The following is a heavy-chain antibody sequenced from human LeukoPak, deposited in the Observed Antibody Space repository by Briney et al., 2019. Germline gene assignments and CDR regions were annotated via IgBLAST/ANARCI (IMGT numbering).Heavy chain of an antibody. CDR2: IKQDGSEK. J-gene: IGHJ5*02. Sequence: PGGSLRLSCAASGFTFSSYWMGWVRQAPGKGLEWVANIKQDGSEKYYVDSVKGRFTISRDNAKNSLYLQMNSLRAEDTAVYYCARDSEGVPFDPWGQGTLVTVSS. CDR1: GFTFSSYW. CDR3: ARDSEGVPFDP. V-gene: IGHV3-7*01. D-gene: IGHD3-10*01.